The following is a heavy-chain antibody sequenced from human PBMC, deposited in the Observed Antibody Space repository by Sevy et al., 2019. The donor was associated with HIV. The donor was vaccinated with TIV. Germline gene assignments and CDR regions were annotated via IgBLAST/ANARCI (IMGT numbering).Heavy chain of an antibody. J-gene: IGHJ4*02. CDR2: IYYSGST. CDR1: GGSISSSSYY. CDR3: ARHEAMITFGGVIVIFYFDY. V-gene: IGHV4-39*01. D-gene: IGHD3-16*02. Sequence: SETLSLTCTVSGGSISSSSYYWGWIRQPPGKGLEWIGSIYYSGSTYYNPSLKSRVTISVDTSKNQFSLKLSSVTAADTAVYYCARHEAMITFGGVIVIFYFDYWGQGTLATVSS.